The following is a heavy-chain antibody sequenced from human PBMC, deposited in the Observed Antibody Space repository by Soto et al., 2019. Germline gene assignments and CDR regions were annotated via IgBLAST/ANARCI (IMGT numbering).Heavy chain of an antibody. V-gene: IGHV4-39*01. CDR2: IYYSGST. D-gene: IGHD6-6*01. J-gene: IGHJ6*03. Sequence: SETLSLTCTVSGGSISSSSYYWGWIRQPPGKGLEWIGSIYYSGSTYYNPSLKSRVTISVDTSKNQFSLKLSSVTAADTAVYYCARHQSIAARPRGDYYYMDVWGKGTTVTVSS. CDR1: GGSISSSSYY. CDR3: ARHQSIAARPRGDYYYMDV.